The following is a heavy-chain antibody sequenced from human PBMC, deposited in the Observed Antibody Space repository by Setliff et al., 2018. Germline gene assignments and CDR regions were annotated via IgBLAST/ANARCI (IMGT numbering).Heavy chain of an antibody. CDR2: NSV. CDR1: GYSFTNYG. Sequence: ASVKVSCKTSGYSFTNYGINWVRQAPGQGLEWMGWNSVYAREFQGRVTMTIDTPTSTAYMELRSLRSDDTAVYYCARDLDYQYYYETSGRDAFDIWGLGTMVTVSS. D-gene: IGHD3-22*01. V-gene: IGHV1-18*01. J-gene: IGHJ3*02. CDR3: ARDLDYQYYYETSGRDAFDI.